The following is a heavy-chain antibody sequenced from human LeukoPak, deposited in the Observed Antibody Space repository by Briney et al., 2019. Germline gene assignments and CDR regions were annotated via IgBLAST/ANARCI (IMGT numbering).Heavy chain of an antibody. Sequence: PSETLSLTCTVSVGSISSYYWSWIRQPPGKGLEWIGYIYYSGSTNYNPSLKSRVTISVDTSKNQFSLKLSSVTAADTAVYYCAGTNWGIDYWGQGTLVTVSS. CDR2: IYYSGST. D-gene: IGHD7-27*01. J-gene: IGHJ4*02. V-gene: IGHV4-59*01. CDR1: VGSISSYY. CDR3: AGTNWGIDY.